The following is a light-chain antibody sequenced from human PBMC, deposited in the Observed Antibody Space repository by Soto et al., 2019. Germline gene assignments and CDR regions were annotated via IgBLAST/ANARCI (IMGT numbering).Light chain of an antibody. CDR1: QSISSY. Sequence: DMQMTQSPSSLSASVGDRVTITCRASQSISSYLNWYQQKPGKAPKLLIYAASSLQSGVPSRFSGSGSGTDFTLTISSLQPEDFATYYCQQTLSVPRTFGQGTKVGIK. CDR2: AAS. J-gene: IGKJ1*01. V-gene: IGKV1-39*01. CDR3: QQTLSVPRT.